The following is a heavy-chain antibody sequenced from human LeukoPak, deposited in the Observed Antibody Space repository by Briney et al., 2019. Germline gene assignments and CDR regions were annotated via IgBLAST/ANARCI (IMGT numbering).Heavy chain of an antibody. CDR2: INPKSGGT. J-gene: IGHJ4*02. CDR3: ARLVVVIPADTDAFNI. CDR1: GYTSTGYY. D-gene: IGHD2-2*01. Sequence: ASVKVSCKASGYTSTGYYIHWVRQAPGQGLEWMGWINPKSGGTNFAQKFQGRVTMTRDTSISTAYMELSRLRSDDTAVHYCARLVVVIPADTDAFNIWGQGTLVTVSS. V-gene: IGHV1-2*02.